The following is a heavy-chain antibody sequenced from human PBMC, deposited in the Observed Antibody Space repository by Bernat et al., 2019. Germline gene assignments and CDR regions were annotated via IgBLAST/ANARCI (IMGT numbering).Heavy chain of an antibody. CDR3: ARQGSGYGMDV. Sequence: QVQLVESGGGVVQPGRSLRLSCAASGFTFSSYGMHWVRQAPGKGLEWVAVIWYDGSNKYYADSVKGRFTISRDNSKNTLYLQMNSLRAEDTAVYYCARQGSGYGMDVWGQGTTVTVSS. J-gene: IGHJ6*02. V-gene: IGHV3-33*01. D-gene: IGHD3-10*01. CDR2: IWYDGSNK. CDR1: GFTFSSYG.